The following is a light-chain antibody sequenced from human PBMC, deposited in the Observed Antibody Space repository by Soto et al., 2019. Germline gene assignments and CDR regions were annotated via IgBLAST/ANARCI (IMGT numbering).Light chain of an antibody. CDR3: CSYVDSYAWV. V-gene: IGLV2-11*01. J-gene: IGLJ3*02. CDR2: DVS. Sequence: QSVLTQPRSVSGSPGQSVTISCTGTSSDVGRYNYVSWYQQHPGKAPKLIIYDVSKRPSGVPDRFSGSKSGNAASLTISGLQAEDEADYYCCSYVDSYAWVFGGGTKVTVL. CDR1: SSDVGRYNY.